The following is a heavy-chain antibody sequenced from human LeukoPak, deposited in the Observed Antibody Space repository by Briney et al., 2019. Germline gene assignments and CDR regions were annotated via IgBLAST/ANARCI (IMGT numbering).Heavy chain of an antibody. D-gene: IGHD4-23*01. V-gene: IGHV3-48*04. CDR2: ISSSSSTI. CDR3: ARGRWTRDGALDI. J-gene: IGHJ3*02. CDR1: GFTFSSYS. Sequence: GGSLRLSCAASGFTFSSYSMNWVRQAPGKGLEWVSYISSSSSTIYYADSVKGRFTISRDNAKNSLYLQMNSLRAEDTAVYYCARGRWTRDGALDIGGQGTMVTVSS.